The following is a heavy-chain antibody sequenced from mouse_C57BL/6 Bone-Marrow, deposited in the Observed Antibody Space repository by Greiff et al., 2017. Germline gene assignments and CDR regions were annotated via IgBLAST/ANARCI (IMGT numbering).Heavy chain of an antibody. CDR1: GYTFTDYY. Sequence: VQLQQSGPELVKPGASVKISCKASGYTFTDYYMNWVKQSHGKSLEWIGDINPNNGGTSYNQKFKGKATLTVDKSSSTAYMELRSLTSEDSAVYYCARYGYYGNSYYFDYWGQGTTLTVSS. CDR2: INPNNGGT. CDR3: ARYGYYGNSYYFDY. V-gene: IGHV1-26*01. D-gene: IGHD2-1*01. J-gene: IGHJ2*01.